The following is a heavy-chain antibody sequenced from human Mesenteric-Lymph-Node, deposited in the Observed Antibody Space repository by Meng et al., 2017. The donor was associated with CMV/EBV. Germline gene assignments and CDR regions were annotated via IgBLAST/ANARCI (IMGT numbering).Heavy chain of an antibody. CDR3: AREGSSSTFAMDV. D-gene: IGHD6-6*01. J-gene: IGHJ6*02. V-gene: IGHV1-2*02. CDR1: GYTFTAYY. CDR2: VNPNSGGGA. Sequence: ASVKVSCKASGYTFTAYYIHWVRQAPGHGLEWMGWVNPNSGGGADYTQRFQGRVTMTRDTSINTVYMELSRLRSDDTAVYYCAREGSSSTFAMDVWGQGTMVTVSS.